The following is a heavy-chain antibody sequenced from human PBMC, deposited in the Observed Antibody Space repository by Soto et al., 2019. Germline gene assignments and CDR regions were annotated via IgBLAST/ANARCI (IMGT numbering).Heavy chain of an antibody. CDR3: VRDMFHFGPSGYYRDFDF. CDR1: GYTFTSYA. CDR2: INAGNGNT. Sequence: GASVKVSCKASGYTFTSYAMHWVRQAPGQRLEWMGWINAGNGNTKYSQKFQGRVTITRDTSASTAYMDLKSLRSDDTAFYYCVRDMFHFGPSGYYRDFDFWGQGTLVTVS. J-gene: IGHJ5*01. V-gene: IGHV1-3*01. D-gene: IGHD3-22*01.